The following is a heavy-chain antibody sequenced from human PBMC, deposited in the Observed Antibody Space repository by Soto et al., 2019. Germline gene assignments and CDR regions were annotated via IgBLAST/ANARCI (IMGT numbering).Heavy chain of an antibody. D-gene: IGHD6-13*01. V-gene: IGHV4-34*01. J-gene: IGHJ5*02. CDR1: GGSFSGYY. Sequence: SETLSLTCAVYGGSFSGYYWSWIRQPPGKGLEWIGEINHSGSTNYNPSLKRRVTISVDTSKNQFSLKLSSVTAADTAVYYCARSRSRIAAAGTRGGWFDPWGQGTLVTVSS. CDR2: INHSGST. CDR3: ARSRSRIAAAGTRGGWFDP.